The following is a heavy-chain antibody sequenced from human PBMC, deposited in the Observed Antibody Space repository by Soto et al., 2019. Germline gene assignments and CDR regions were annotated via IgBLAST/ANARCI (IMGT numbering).Heavy chain of an antibody. CDR3: ARQAKIGDRSQFYFDS. V-gene: IGHV3-30*04. D-gene: IGHD3-16*01. CDR2: ISYNGRNK. CDR1: GFTFSFYA. J-gene: IGHJ4*02. Sequence: GALRLSCAASGFTFSFYAMHWVRQAPGKGLEWVAVISYNGRNKHYVDSVKGRFTISRDNSQDTLYLQMDSLRPDDTAVYYCARQAKIGDRSQFYFDSWGQGTLVTVSS.